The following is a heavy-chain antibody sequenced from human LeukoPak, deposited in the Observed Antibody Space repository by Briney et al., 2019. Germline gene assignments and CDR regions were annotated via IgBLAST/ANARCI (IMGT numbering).Heavy chain of an antibody. CDR2: ISAYNGNT. Sequence: ASVKVSCKASGYTFTTYGICWVRRAPGQGLEWMGWISAYNGNTNYAQKFQGRVTMTTDTSTSTAYMELRSLRSDDTAVYYCARVKSMVRGVIIPPIDYWGQGTLVTVSS. J-gene: IGHJ4*02. CDR3: ARVKSMVRGVIIPPIDY. V-gene: IGHV1-18*01. D-gene: IGHD3-10*01. CDR1: GYTFTTYG.